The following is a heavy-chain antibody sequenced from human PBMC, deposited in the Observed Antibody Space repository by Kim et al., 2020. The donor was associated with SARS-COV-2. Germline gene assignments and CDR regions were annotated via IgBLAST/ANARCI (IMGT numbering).Heavy chain of an antibody. J-gene: IGHJ4*02. CDR3: ARDGYSSGWYFDY. D-gene: IGHD6-19*01. CDR2: N. Sequence: NDYAVSVKSRSTINPDTTKNKFSLQLNSVTLEDAAVYYCARDGYSSGWYFDYWGQGTLVTVSS. V-gene: IGHV6-1*01.